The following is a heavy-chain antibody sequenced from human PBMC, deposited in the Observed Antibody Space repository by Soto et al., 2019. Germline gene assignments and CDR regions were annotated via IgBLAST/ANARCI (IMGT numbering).Heavy chain of an antibody. D-gene: IGHD3-22*01. CDR2: IYWNDEK. Sequence: SGPTLVNPTQTLTLTCTFSGFSLSTSGVGVGWIRQPPGKALEWLALIYWNDEKRYSPSLKSRLTITKDTSKNQVVLTMTNMDPVDTATYYCACLYYYDSSGYYYFDCWGQGTLVTVSS. CDR1: GFSLSTSGVG. V-gene: IGHV2-5*01. CDR3: ACLYYYDSSGYYYFDC. J-gene: IGHJ4*02.